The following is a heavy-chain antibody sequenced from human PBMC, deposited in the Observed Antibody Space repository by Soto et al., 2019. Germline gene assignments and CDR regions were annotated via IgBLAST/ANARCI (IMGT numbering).Heavy chain of an antibody. CDR3: PRDASHIVVGPQRFDP. J-gene: IGHJ5*02. Sequence: SETLSLTCAVSGGSISSSNWWSWVRQPPGKGLEWIGEIYHSGSTNHNPSLKSRVTISVDKSKNQFSLKLSSVTAADTAVYYCPRDASHIVVGPQRFDPWGQGTLVTVSS. CDR2: IYHSGST. CDR1: GGSISSSNW. D-gene: IGHD2-21*01. V-gene: IGHV4-4*02.